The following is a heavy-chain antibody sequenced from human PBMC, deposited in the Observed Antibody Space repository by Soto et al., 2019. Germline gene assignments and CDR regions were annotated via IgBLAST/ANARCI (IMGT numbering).Heavy chain of an antibody. CDR3: ARARPRSYDFWSGGDVFDI. Sequence: SETLSLTCAVSGVSISSGDNSWSWIRQPPGKGLEWIWYIYQSGSTYYNPSLMSRVTISLDRSKNQISLKLSSVTAADTAVYYCARARPRSYDFWSGGDVFDIWGQGTMVTVSS. J-gene: IGHJ3*02. CDR1: GVSISSGDNS. V-gene: IGHV4-30-2*01. CDR2: IYQSGST. D-gene: IGHD3-3*01.